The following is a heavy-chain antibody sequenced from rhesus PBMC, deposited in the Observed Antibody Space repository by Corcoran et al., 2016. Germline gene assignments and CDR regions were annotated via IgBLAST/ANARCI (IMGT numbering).Heavy chain of an antibody. CDR1: GGSISSNY. D-gene: IGHD3-16*01. CDR2: ISGSGGST. V-gene: IGHV4-173*01. Sequence: QLQLQESGPGLVKPSETLSLTCAVSGGSISSNYWSWIRQPPGKGLERIGRISGSGGSTDYNPSLKSRVTISTDTSKNQFSLKLSSVTAADTAVYYCARDRGYSGSYYSPMGYWGQGVLVTVSS. CDR3: ARDRGYSGSYYSPMGY. J-gene: IGHJ4*01.